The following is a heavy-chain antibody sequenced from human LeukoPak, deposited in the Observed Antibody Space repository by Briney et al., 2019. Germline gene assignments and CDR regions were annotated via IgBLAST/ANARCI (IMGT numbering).Heavy chain of an antibody. CDR2: IYYSGST. CDR3: AIRTAAGSFYYYYMDV. CDR1: GGSISSSSYY. V-gene: IGHV4-39*07. J-gene: IGHJ6*03. Sequence: PSETLSLTCTVSGGSISSSSYYWGWIRQPPGKGLEWIGSIYYSGSTYYNPSLKSRVTISVDTSKNQFSLKLSSVTAADTAVYYCAIRTAAGSFYYYYMDVWGKGTTVTVSS. D-gene: IGHD6-13*01.